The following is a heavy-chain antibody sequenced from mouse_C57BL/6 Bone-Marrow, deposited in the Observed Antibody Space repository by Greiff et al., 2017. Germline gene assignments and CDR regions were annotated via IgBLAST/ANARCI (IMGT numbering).Heavy chain of an antibody. D-gene: IGHD2-13*01. CDR1: GYTFTGYW. CDR3: ARRLPWFAY. J-gene: IGHJ3*01. CDR2: ILPGSGST. V-gene: IGHV1-9*01. Sequence: VKLQQSGAELMKPGASVKLSCKATGYTFTGYWIEWVKQRPGHGLEWIGEILPGSGSTNYNEKFKGKATLTADTSSNTAYMQLSSLPTEDSAIYSWARRLPWFAYWGKGTLFTVSA.